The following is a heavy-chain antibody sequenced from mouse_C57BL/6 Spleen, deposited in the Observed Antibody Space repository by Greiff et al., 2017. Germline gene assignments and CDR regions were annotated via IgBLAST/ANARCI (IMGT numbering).Heavy chain of an antibody. J-gene: IGHJ4*01. CDR1: GFTFSDYG. CDR2: ISSGSSTI. CDR3: ARNDYYAMDY. V-gene: IGHV5-17*01. Sequence: EVHLVESGGGLVKPGGSLKLSCAASGFTFSDYGMHWVRQAPEEGLEWVAYISSGSSTIYYADTVKGRFTISRDNAKNTLFLQMTSLRSEDTAMYYCARNDYYAMDYWGQGTSVTVSS.